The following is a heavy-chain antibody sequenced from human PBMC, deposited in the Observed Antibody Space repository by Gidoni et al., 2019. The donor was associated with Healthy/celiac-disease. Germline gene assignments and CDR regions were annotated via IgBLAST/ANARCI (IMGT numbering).Heavy chain of an antibody. CDR3: ARELGYCSGGSCYPYYYYYYMDV. Sequence: EVQLVASGGGLVQPGGSLRLSCAASGFTFSSYWMSWVRQAPGKGLEWVANIKQDGSEKYYVDSVKGRFTISRDNAKNSLYLQMNSLRAEDTAVYYCARELGYCSGGSCYPYYYYYYMDVWGKGTTVTVSS. D-gene: IGHD2-15*01. CDR2: IKQDGSEK. V-gene: IGHV3-7*01. J-gene: IGHJ6*03. CDR1: GFTFSSYW.